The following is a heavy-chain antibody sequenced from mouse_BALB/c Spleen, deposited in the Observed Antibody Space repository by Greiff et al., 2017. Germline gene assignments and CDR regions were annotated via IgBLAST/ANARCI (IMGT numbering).Heavy chain of an antibody. J-gene: IGHJ1*01. CDR2: IYPGDGST. CDR1: GYTFTSYY. CDR3: ARYHFDV. V-gene: IGHV1S56*01. Sequence: QVQLQQSGPELVKPGASVKMSCKASGYTFTSYYIHWVKQRPGQGLEWIGWIYPGDGSTKYNEKFKGKTTLTADKSSSTAYMLLSSLTSEDSAIYFCARYHFDVWGAGTTVTVSS.